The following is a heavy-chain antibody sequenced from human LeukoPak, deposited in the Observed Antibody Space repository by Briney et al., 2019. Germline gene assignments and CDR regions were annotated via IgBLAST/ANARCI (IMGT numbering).Heavy chain of an antibody. D-gene: IGHD6-19*01. CDR3: AHIPRGSGRYSGDAFDI. V-gene: IGHV2-5*02. Sequence: ESGPTLVKPTQTLTLTCTFSGFSLSTSGVGVGWIRQPPGKALEWLALIYWDDDKRYSPSLKSRLTITKDTSKNQVVLTMTNMDPVDTATYYCAHIPRGSGRYSGDAFDIWGQGTMVTVSS. J-gene: IGHJ3*02. CDR2: IYWDDDK. CDR1: GFSLSTSGVG.